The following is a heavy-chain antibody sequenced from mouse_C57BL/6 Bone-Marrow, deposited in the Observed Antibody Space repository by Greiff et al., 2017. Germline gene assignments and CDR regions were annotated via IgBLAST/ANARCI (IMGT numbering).Heavy chain of an antibody. CDR2: IWRGGST. V-gene: IGHV2-5*01. J-gene: IGHJ1*03. CDR1: GFSLTSYG. Sequence: VQRVESGPGLVQPSQSLSITCTVSGFSLTSYGVHWVRQSPGKGLEWLGVIWRGGSTDYNAAFMSRLSITKDNSKSQVFFKMNSLQADDTAIYYCAKNGYYYGSSPYWYFDVWGTGTTVTVSS. D-gene: IGHD1-1*01. CDR3: AKNGYYYGSSPYWYFDV.